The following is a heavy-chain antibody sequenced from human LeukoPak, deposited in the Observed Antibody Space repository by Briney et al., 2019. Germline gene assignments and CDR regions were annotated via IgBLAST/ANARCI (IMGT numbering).Heavy chain of an antibody. D-gene: IGHD5-12*01. Sequence: ASVKLSCKVSGYTLTELSMHWVRRAPGHGLEWMGGFDPEVGETIYAQKFQGRVTMTEDTSTDTAYMELSSLRSEDTAVYYCARVHYDWVRYYYYGMDVWGQGTTVTVSS. CDR3: ARVHYDWVRYYYYGMDV. V-gene: IGHV1-24*01. CDR2: FDPEVGET. CDR1: GYTLTELS. J-gene: IGHJ6*02.